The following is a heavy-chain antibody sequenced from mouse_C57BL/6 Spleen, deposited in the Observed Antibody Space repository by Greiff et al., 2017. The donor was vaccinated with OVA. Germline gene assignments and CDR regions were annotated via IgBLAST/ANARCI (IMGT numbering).Heavy chain of an antibody. CDR3: ARGSSGYLYYFEY. Sequence: QVQLQQSGPELVKPGASVKISCKASGYAFSSYWMNWVKQRPGQGLEWIGRIYPGDGDTNYNGKFKGKATLTADKSSSTAYMQLRSLTSEDSAVYFCARGSSGYLYYFEYWGKGTTLTVSS. CDR1: GYAFSSYW. J-gene: IGHJ2*01. D-gene: IGHD3-2*02. V-gene: IGHV1-82*01. CDR2: IYPGDGDT.